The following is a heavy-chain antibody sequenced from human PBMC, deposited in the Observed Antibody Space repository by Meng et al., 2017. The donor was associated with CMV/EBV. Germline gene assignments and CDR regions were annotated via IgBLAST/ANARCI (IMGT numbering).Heavy chain of an antibody. V-gene: IGHV5-51*01. D-gene: IGHD3-22*01. Sequence: GESLKISCKGSGYSFTSYWIGWVRLMPGKGLEWMGIIYPGDSDTRYSPSFQGQVTISADKSISTAYLQWSSLKASDTAMYYCATTLDYYDSSGYPLYYYYGMDVWGQGTTVTVSS. CDR2: IYPGDSDT. CDR3: ATTLDYYDSSGYPLYYYYGMDV. CDR1: GYSFTSYW. J-gene: IGHJ6*02.